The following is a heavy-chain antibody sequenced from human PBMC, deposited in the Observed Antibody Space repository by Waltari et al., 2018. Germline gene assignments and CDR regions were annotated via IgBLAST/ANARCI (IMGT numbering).Heavy chain of an antibody. V-gene: IGHV4-39*01. CDR3: ARPGDSSSWGDFQH. J-gene: IGHJ1*01. CDR2: IYYSGDT. D-gene: IGHD6-13*01. CDR1: GGPISSSSYH. Sequence: QLQLQESGPGLVKPSETLSLTCTVSGGPISSSSYHWGRLRSPPGKGLEWIGSIYYSGDTYYNPSLKSRVTISVDTSKNQFSLKLSSVTAADTAVYYCARPGDSSSWGDFQHWGQGTLVTVSS.